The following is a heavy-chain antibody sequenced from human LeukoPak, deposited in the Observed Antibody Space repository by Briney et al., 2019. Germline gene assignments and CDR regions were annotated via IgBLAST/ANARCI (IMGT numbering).Heavy chain of an antibody. CDR1: GGSFSGYY. D-gene: IGHD6-19*01. CDR3: ARAIAVAGLYYFDY. Sequence: SETLSLTCAVYGGSFSGYYWSWIRQPPGKGLEWIGYIYYSGSTNYNPSLKSRVTISVDTSENQFSLKLSSVTAADTAVYYCARAIAVAGLYYFDYWGQGTLVTVSS. V-gene: IGHV4-59*01. J-gene: IGHJ4*02. CDR2: IYYSGST.